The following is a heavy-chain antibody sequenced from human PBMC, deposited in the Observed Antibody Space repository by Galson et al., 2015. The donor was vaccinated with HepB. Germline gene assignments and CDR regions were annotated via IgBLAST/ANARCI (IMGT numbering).Heavy chain of an antibody. V-gene: IGHV2-70*01. CDR1: GFSLSTSGMC. D-gene: IGHD4-23*01. J-gene: IGHJ4*02. CDR3: ARIKADYGGNSAFDY. Sequence: PALVKPTQTLTLTCTFSGFSLSTSGMCVSWIRQPPGKALEWLALIDWDDDKYYSTSLKTRLTISKDTSKNQVVLTMTNMDPVDTATYYCARIKADYGGNSAFDYWGQGTLVTVSS. CDR2: IDWDDDK.